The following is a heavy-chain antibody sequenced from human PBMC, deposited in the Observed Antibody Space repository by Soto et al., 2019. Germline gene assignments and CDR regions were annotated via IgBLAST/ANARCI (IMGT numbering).Heavy chain of an antibody. CDR3: AAFISGASIAARPGYYYCYYGMDV. J-gene: IGHJ6*02. Sequence: QVQLVQYGAEVKKPGSSVKVSCKASGGTFSSYAISWVRQAPGQGLEWMGGIIPIFGTANYAQKFQGRVTSTADESTSPAYMELSSLRSEETAEYYCAAFISGASIAARPGYYYCYYGMDVWGQGTTGTVSS. D-gene: IGHD6-6*01. CDR2: IIPIFGTA. V-gene: IGHV1-69*01. CDR1: GGTFSSYA.